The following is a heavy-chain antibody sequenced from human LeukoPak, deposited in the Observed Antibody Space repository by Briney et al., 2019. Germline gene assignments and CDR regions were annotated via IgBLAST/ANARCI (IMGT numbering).Heavy chain of an antibody. Sequence: ASVKVSCKASGYTFTSYGISWVRQAPGQGLERMGWISAYNGNTNYSQKLQGRVTMTTDTSTSTAYMELRSLRSEDTAVYYCATIRGQLVQYNYYGMDVWGQGTTVTVSS. V-gene: IGHV1-18*01. J-gene: IGHJ6*02. CDR1: GYTFTSYG. D-gene: IGHD6-6*01. CDR2: ISAYNGNT. CDR3: ATIRGQLVQYNYYGMDV.